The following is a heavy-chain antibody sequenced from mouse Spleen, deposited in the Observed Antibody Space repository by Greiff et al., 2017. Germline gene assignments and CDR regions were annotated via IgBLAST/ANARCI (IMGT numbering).Heavy chain of an antibody. J-gene: IGHJ1*03. CDR2: IDPSDSYT. CDR1: GYTFTSYW. CDR3: ARGCFWYFDV. Sequence: VQLQQPGAELVRPGTSVKLSCKASGYTFTSYWMHWVKQRPGQGLEWIGVIDPSDSYTNYNQKFKGKATLTVDTSSSTAYMQLSSLTSEDSAVYYCARGCFWYFDVWGTGTTVTGSS. V-gene: IGHV1-59*01.